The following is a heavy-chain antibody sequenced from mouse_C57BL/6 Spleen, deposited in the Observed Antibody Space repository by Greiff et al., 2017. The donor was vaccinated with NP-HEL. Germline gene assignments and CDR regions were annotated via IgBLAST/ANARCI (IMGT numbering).Heavy chain of an antibody. J-gene: IGHJ2*01. CDR2: ISSGGSYT. V-gene: IGHV5-6*01. CDR1: GFTFSSYG. D-gene: IGHD1-1*01. CDR3: ARGGITTVVVLDFDY. Sequence: EVQGVESGGDLVKPGGSLKLSCAASGFTFSSYGMSWVRQTPDKRLEWVATISSGGSYTYYPDSVKGRFTISRDNAKNTLYLQMSSLKSEDTAMYYCARGGITTVVVLDFDYWGQGTTLTVSS.